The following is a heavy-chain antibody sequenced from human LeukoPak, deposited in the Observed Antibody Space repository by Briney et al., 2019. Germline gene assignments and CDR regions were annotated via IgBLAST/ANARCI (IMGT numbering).Heavy chain of an antibody. CDR2: ISSDGSST. V-gene: IGHV3-74*01. CDR3: AREGEYSSSLFHY. J-gene: IGHJ4*02. D-gene: IGHD6-6*01. Sequence: PGGSLRLSCEASGFTFSTYWMHWVRQAPGKGLVWVSRISSDGSSTTYADSVKGRVTISRDTAKNSLYLQMNSLRAEDTAVYYCAREGEYSSSLFHYWGQGTLVTVSS. CDR1: GFTFSTYW.